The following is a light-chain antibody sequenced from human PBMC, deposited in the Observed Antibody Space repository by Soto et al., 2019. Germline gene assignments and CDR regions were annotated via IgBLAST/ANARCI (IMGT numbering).Light chain of an antibody. CDR1: QSVLYSSNNKNY. V-gene: IGKV4-1*01. J-gene: IGKJ1*01. CDR2: WAS. CDR3: QNYYSTPPL. Sequence: DIVMTQSPDSLAVSLGERATINCKSSQSVLYSSNNKNYLAWYQQKPGQPPKLLIYWASTRESGVPDRFSGSGSGTDVTLTISSLQCEDVAVYYCQNYYSTPPLFGQGTKVEIK.